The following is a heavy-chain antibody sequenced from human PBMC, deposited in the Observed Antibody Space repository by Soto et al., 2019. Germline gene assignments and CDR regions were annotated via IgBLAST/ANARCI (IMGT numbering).Heavy chain of an antibody. D-gene: IGHD3-3*01. J-gene: IGHJ6*02. V-gene: IGHV1-18*01. CDR3: ARDPYYDFWSGYYRGPYYYYGMDV. CDR2: ISAYNGNT. Sequence: GASVKVSCKASGYTFTSYGIHWVRQAPGQRLEWMGWISAYNGNTNYAQKLQGRVTMTTDTSTSTAYMELRSLRSDDTAVYYCARDPYYDFWSGYYRGPYYYYGMDVWGQGTTVTVSS. CDR1: GYTFTSYG.